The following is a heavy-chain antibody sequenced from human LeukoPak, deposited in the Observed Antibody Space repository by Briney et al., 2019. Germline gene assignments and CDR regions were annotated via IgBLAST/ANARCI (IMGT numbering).Heavy chain of an antibody. J-gene: IGHJ4*02. CDR2: ISYDGSNK. V-gene: IGHV3-30*04. Sequence: GGSLRLSCAASGFTFSSYAMHWVRQAPGKGLEWVAVISYDGSNKYYADSVKGRFTISRDNSKNTLYLQMNSLRAEDTAVYYCARGGLLPYYFDYWGQGTLVTVSS. D-gene: IGHD3-22*01. CDR3: ARGGLLPYYFDY. CDR1: GFTFSSYA.